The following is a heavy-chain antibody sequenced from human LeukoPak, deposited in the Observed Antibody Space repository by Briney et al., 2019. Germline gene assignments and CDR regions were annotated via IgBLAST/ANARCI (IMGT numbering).Heavy chain of an antibody. V-gene: IGHV4-59*04. D-gene: IGHD6-6*01. J-gene: IGHJ4*02. Sequence: SETLSLTCTVSGGSISSYYWSWIRQPPGKGLEWIGYIYYSGSTYYNPSLKSRVTISVDTSKNQFSLKLSSVTAADTAVYYCARLVGQLVPDYWGQGTLVTVSS. CDR1: GGSISSYY. CDR2: IYYSGST. CDR3: ARLVGQLVPDY.